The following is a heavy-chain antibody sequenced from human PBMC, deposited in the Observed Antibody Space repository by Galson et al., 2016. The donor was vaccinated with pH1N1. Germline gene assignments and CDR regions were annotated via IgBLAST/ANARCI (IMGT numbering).Heavy chain of an antibody. Sequence: LSLTCTVSGGSISSGGYYWSWIRQHPGKGLEWIGYIYYSGSTYYNPSLKNRVTISVDTSKNQFSLKLSSVTAADTAVYYCARVSRDGYETGGWFDPWGQGTLVTVSS. D-gene: IGHD5-24*01. V-gene: IGHV4-31*03. J-gene: IGHJ5*02. CDR2: IYYSGST. CDR1: GGSISSGGYY. CDR3: ARVSRDGYETGGWFDP.